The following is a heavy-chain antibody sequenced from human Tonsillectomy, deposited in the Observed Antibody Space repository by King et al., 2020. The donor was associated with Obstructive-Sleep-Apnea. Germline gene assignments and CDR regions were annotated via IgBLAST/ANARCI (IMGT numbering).Heavy chain of an antibody. CDR3: AGRDYYDSSGSLLGY. V-gene: IGHV3-11*06. D-gene: IGHD3-22*01. CDR1: GFTFSDYY. J-gene: IGHJ4*02. Sequence: VQLVESGGGLVKPGGSLRLSCAASGFTFSDYYMSWIRQAPGKGLEWVSYISSSSSYTNYADSVKGRFTISRDNAKNSLYLQMNSLRAEDTAVYYCAGRDYYDSSGSLLGYWGQGTLVTVSS. CDR2: ISSSSSYT.